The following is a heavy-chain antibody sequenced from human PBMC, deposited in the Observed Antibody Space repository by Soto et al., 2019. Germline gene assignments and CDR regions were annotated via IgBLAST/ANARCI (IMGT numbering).Heavy chain of an antibody. D-gene: IGHD5-18*01. CDR3: ARDVGGTAMATAFDY. CDR2: ISSSSRYI. J-gene: IGHJ4*02. V-gene: IGHV3-21*01. CDR1: GFTFSSCT. Sequence: GGSLRLSCVASGFTFSSCTMNWVRQAPGKGLEWVSSISSSSRYIYYADSVKGRFTISRDNAKNSLYLQMNSLRAEDRAVYYCARDVGGTAMATAFDYWGQGTLVTVSS.